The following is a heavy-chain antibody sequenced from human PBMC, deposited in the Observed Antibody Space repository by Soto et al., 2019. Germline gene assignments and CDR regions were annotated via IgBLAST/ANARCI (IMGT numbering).Heavy chain of an antibody. D-gene: IGHD3-10*01. CDR1: GGSFSGYY. CDR2: INHSGST. V-gene: IGHV4-34*01. Sequence: PSETLSLTCAVYGGSFSGYYWSWIRQPPGKGLEWIGEINHSGSTNYNPSLKSRVTISVDTSKNQCSLKLSSVTAADTAVYYCARVNISGGRRTDYWGQGTLVTVSS. J-gene: IGHJ4*02. CDR3: ARVNISGGRRTDY.